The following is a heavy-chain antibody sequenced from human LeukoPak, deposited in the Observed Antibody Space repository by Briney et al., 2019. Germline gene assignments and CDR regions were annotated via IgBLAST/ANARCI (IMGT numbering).Heavy chain of an antibody. CDR3: ARDPHCSRGSCYYWMDY. CDR2: INWNGGST. V-gene: IGHV3-20*04. Sequence: GGSLRLSCAASGFTFDDYGMSWVPQAPGKGLEWVSGINWNGGSTGYADSVKGRFTISRDNAKNSLYLQMNSLRAEDTALYYCARDPHCSRGSCYYWMDYWGQGTLVTVSS. J-gene: IGHJ4*02. D-gene: IGHD2-15*01. CDR1: GFTFDDYG.